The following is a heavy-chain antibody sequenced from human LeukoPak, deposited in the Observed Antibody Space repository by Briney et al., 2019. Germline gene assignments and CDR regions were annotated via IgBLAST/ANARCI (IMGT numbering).Heavy chain of an antibody. CDR1: GGSISSYY. D-gene: IGHD6-13*01. Sequence: SETLSLTCTVSGGSISSYYWSWIRQPPGKGLEWIGYIYYSGSTNYNPSLKSRVTISVDRSKNQFSLKLSSVTAADTAVYYCARVIAAEEDAFDIWGQGTMVTVSS. CDR3: ARVIAAEEDAFDI. CDR2: IYYSGST. J-gene: IGHJ3*02. V-gene: IGHV4-59*12.